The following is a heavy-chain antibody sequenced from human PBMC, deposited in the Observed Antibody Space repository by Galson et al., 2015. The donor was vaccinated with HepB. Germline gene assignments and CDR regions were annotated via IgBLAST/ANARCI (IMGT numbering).Heavy chain of an antibody. D-gene: IGHD2-2*01. J-gene: IGHJ6*02. V-gene: IGHV3-33*01. Sequence: SLRLSCVASGFTFSSYGMHWVRQAPGKGLEWVAVIWYDGSNKYYADSVKGRFTISRDNSKNTLYLQMNSLRAEDTAVYYCAREDIVVVPAATHYYYYGMDVWGQGTTVTVSS. CDR3: AREDIVVVPAATHYYYYGMDV. CDR2: IWYDGSNK. CDR1: GFTFSSYG.